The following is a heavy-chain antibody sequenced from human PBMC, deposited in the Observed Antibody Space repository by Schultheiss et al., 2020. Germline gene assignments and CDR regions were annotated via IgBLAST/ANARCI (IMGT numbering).Heavy chain of an antibody. CDR1: GFTFSSYS. CDR3: ARDLRIAVATTRPFDY. D-gene: IGHD5-24*01. Sequence: GGSLRLSCAASGFTFSSYSMNWVRQAPGKGLEWVSSISSSSSYIYYADSVKGRFTISRDNAKNSLYLQMNSLRAEDTAVYYCARDLRIAVATTRPFDYWGQGTLVTVSS. V-gene: IGHV3-21*04. CDR2: ISSSSSYI. J-gene: IGHJ4*02.